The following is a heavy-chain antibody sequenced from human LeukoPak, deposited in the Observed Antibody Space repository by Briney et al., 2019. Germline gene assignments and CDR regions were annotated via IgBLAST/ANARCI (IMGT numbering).Heavy chain of an antibody. CDR2: IDPYSGGT. CDR3: ARSGYSSGWAFDI. V-gene: IGHV1-2*04. J-gene: IGHJ3*02. Sequence: GESLKISCKGSGYTFTGYYMHWVRQAPGQGLEWMGWIDPYSGGTNYAQKFQGWVTMTRDTSISTAYMDLSRLTSDDTAVYYCARSGYSSGWAFDIWGQGTMVTVSS. CDR1: GYTFTGYY. D-gene: IGHD6-19*01.